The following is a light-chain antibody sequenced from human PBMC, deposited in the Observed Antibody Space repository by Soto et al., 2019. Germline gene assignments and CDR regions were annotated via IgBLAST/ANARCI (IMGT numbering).Light chain of an antibody. CDR1: SSDVGDYPY. CDR3: SSYSAANTLV. CDR2: EVT. Sequence: QSVLTQPASVSGSPGQSITISRTGTSSDVGDYPYVSWYQQHPGKVPKLIIYEVTNRPSGVTSRFSGSKSENTASLTISGLQAEDEADYYCSSYSAANTLVFGSGTKVTVL. J-gene: IGLJ1*01. V-gene: IGLV2-14*01.